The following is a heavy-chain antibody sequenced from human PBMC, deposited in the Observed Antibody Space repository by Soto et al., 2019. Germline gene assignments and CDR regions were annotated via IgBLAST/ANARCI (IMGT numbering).Heavy chain of an antibody. J-gene: IGHJ6*03. CDR1: GYTFTNYG. Sequence: GASVKVSCKASGYTFTNYGITWVRQAPGQGLEWMGWISAYNGDTHYTQRLQGRVTMTTDTSTSTAYMELRGLRSDDTAVYYCARVRQLVGYCYYYMDVWGKGTTVTVSS. V-gene: IGHV1-18*01. D-gene: IGHD6-6*01. CDR2: ISAYNGDT. CDR3: ARVRQLVGYCYYYMDV.